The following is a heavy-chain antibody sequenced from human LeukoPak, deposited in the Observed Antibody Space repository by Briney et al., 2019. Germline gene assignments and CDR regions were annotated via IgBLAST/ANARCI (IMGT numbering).Heavy chain of an antibody. CDR2: FDPEYGET. D-gene: IGHD3-3*01. CDR3: ARERVPIFGVVMSYDAFDI. Sequence: ASVKVSCKVSGYTLTELSMHWVRQAPGKGLEWMGGFDPEYGETIYAQKFQGRVTITTDESTSTAYMELSSLRSEDTAVYYCARERVPIFGVVMSYDAFDIWGQGTMVTVSS. V-gene: IGHV1-24*01. J-gene: IGHJ3*02. CDR1: GYTLTELS.